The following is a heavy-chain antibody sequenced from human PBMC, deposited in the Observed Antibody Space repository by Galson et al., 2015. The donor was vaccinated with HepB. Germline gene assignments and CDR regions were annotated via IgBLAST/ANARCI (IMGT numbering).Heavy chain of an antibody. D-gene: IGHD3-3*01. J-gene: IGHJ6*03. Sequence: SLRLSCAASGFTFRDYGMHWVRQAPGKGLEWVAVIWHGGRNKYYADSVKGRFTISRDNSQNTLYLQMNSLRAEDTAMYYCAWVTLEWLPYSGGPHPRDYYYVDVWGNGTTVTVSS. CDR3: AWVTLEWLPYSGGPHPRDYYYVDV. CDR1: GFTFRDYG. CDR2: IWHGGRNK. V-gene: IGHV3-33*01.